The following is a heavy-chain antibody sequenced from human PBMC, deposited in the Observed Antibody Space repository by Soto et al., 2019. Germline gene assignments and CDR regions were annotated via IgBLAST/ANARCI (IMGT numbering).Heavy chain of an antibody. CDR3: ALANWGYAFDI. Sequence: SQTLSLTCAISGNSVSSNSAACNWIRQSPSRGLEWLGRTYYRSKWYNDYAVSVKSRITINPDTSKNQFSLQLNSVTPEDTAVYYCALANWGYAFDIWGQGTMVTVSS. CDR1: GNSVSSNSAA. CDR2: TYYRSKWYN. D-gene: IGHD7-27*01. J-gene: IGHJ3*02. V-gene: IGHV6-1*01.